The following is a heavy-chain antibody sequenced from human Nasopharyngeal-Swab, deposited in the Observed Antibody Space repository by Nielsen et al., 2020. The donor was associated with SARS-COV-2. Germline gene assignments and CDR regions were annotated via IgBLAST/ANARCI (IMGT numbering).Heavy chain of an antibody. V-gene: IGHV4-34*01. CDR2: INHSGST. J-gene: IGHJ4*02. Sequence: SETLSLTCAVYGGSFSGYYWSWIRQPPGKGLEWIGEINHSGSTNYNPALKSRVTISVDTSKNQFSLKLSSVTAADTAVYYCARAGESHAVVVAATTPSFDYWGQGTLVTVSS. CDR1: GGSFSGYY. CDR3: ARAGESHAVVVAATTPSFDY. D-gene: IGHD2-15*01.